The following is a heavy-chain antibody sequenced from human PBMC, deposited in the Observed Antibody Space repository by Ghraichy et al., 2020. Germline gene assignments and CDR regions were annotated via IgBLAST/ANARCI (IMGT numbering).Heavy chain of an antibody. CDR1: GFTFSSYW. Sequence: GGSLRLSCAASGFTFSSYWMSWVRQAPGKGLEWVANIKQDGSEKYYVDSVKGRFTISRDNAKNSLYLQMNSLRAEDTAVYYCARGVVVPAAISLRVFFDYWGQGTLVTVSS. V-gene: IGHV3-7*04. CDR2: IKQDGSEK. D-gene: IGHD2-2*02. J-gene: IGHJ4*02. CDR3: ARGVVVPAAISLRVFFDY.